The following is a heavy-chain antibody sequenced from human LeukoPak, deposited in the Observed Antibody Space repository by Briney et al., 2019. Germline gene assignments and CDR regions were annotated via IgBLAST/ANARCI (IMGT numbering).Heavy chain of an antibody. Sequence: GGSLRLSCAASGFTFSNYEMNWVRQAPGQGLEWVSYISSSGLTIYYGDSMKGRFIISRDNAKNSLYLQMNSLRAEDTAVYYCVRGSVADYWGQGTLVTVSS. V-gene: IGHV3-48*03. J-gene: IGHJ4*02. CDR1: GFTFSNYE. CDR3: VRGSVADY. CDR2: ISSSGLTI.